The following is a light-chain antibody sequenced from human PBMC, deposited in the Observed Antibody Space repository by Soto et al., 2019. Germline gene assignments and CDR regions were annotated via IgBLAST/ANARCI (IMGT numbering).Light chain of an antibody. CDR1: QSVSSSY. J-gene: IGKJ1*01. CDR2: GAS. CDR3: QQYGSSQS. V-gene: IGKV3-20*01. Sequence: EIVLTQSPGTLSLSPGERATLSCRASQSVSSSYLAWYQQKPGQAPRLLIYGASSRATGIPDRFSGSASGTDFTLTISRLEPEDFAVYYCQQYGSSQSFGQGTKVEIK.